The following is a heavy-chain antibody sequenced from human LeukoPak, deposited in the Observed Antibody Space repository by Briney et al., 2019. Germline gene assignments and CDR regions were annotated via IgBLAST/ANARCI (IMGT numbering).Heavy chain of an antibody. CDR3: ARDYKYHDNSGYHCFDY. J-gene: IGHJ4*02. Sequence: VASVKVSCKASGYTFTNFGISWVRQAPGQGLEWMGWISGYDGDTNFAQKFQGRVSMTTDTSTNTAYMELRSLRSDDTAVYYCARDYKYHDNSGYHCFDYWGQGTLVTVSS. V-gene: IGHV1-18*01. D-gene: IGHD3-22*01. CDR2: ISGYDGDT. CDR1: GYTFTNFG.